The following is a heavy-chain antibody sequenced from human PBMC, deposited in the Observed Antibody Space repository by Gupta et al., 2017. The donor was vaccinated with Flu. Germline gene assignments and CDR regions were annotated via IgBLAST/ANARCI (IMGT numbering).Heavy chain of an antibody. J-gene: IGHJ4*02. D-gene: IGHD3-3*01. CDR2: IKSKTDGGTT. Sequence: EVQLVESGGGLVKPGGSLRLSCAASGFTFSNAWMSWVRPAPGKGLEWVGRIKSKTDGGTTDYAAPVKGRFTISRDDSKNTLYLQMNSLKTEDTAVYYCTTDPYYDFWSGYLGSYWGQGTLVTVSS. CDR3: TTDPYYDFWSGYLGSY. V-gene: IGHV3-15*01. CDR1: GFTFSNAW.